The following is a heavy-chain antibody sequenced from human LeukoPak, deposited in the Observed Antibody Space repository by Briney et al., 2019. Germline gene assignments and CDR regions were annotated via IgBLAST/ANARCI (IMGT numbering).Heavy chain of an antibody. D-gene: IGHD5-24*01. CDR2: LYPGDFDS. CDR1: GYGFTTFW. Sequence: GESLKISCKGSGYGFTTFWISWVRQIPGKGLEWMGILYPGDFDSRYSPSFQGQVTISADKSVSTAYLQWSSLQASDTAMYYCARASRDGYNQNFDYWGQGTQVTVSS. J-gene: IGHJ4*02. V-gene: IGHV5-51*01. CDR3: ARASRDGYNQNFDY.